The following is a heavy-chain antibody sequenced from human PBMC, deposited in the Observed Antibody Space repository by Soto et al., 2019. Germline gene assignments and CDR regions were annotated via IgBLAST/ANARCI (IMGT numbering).Heavy chain of an antibody. CDR3: ARAEDYSETFDY. D-gene: IGHD2-15*01. J-gene: IGHJ4*02. Sequence: SETLSLTCTVSGGSISSGGYYWSWIRQHPGKGLEWIGYIYYSGSTYYNPSLKSRVTISVDTSKNQFSLKLSSVTAADTAVYYCARAEDYSETFDYWGQGTLVTVSS. V-gene: IGHV4-31*03. CDR1: GGSISSGGYY. CDR2: IYYSGST.